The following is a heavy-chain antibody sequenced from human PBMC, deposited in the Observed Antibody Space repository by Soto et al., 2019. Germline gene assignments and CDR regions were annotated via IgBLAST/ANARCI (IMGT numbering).Heavy chain of an antibody. V-gene: IGHV3-30*18. CDR1: GVSSSDYG. CDR3: AKGAGDRLSLGMDV. D-gene: IGHD1-26*01. Sequence: GGALKVSCAAPGVSSSDYGMEWVRQSPGKGLEWVALISYDGSNTYYADSVRGRFTISRDNSKDTLFLQMTGLRREDTAVYYCAKGAGDRLSLGMDVWGQGTTVTVSS. CDR2: ISYDGSNT. J-gene: IGHJ6*02.